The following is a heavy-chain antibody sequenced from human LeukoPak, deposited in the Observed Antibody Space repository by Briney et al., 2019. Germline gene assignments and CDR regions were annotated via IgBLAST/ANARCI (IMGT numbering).Heavy chain of an antibody. V-gene: IGHV3-73*01. CDR1: GFTFSGSA. J-gene: IGHJ5*02. CDR2: IRSKANSYAT. Sequence: GSLRLSCAASGFTFSGSAMHWVRQASGKGLEWVGRIRSKANSYATAYAASVKGRFTISRDDSKNTAYLQMNSLKTEDTAVYYCARDGPKYCSNGVCYAPVDPWGQGTLVTVSS. CDR3: ARDGPKYCSNGVCYAPVDP. D-gene: IGHD2-8*01.